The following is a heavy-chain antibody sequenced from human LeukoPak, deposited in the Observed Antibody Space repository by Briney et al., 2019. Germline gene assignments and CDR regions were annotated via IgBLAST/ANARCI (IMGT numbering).Heavy chain of an antibody. J-gene: IGHJ5*02. Sequence: PGGSLRLSCAASGFTFSDYYMSWIRQAPGKGLEWVSYISSSGSTIYYADSVKGRFTISRDNAKNSLYLQMNSLRAEDTAVYYCARGRSSTSSEYNWFDPWGQGTLVTVSS. D-gene: IGHD2-2*01. CDR1: GFTFSDYY. CDR3: ARGRSSTSSEYNWFDP. V-gene: IGHV3-11*01. CDR2: ISSSGSTI.